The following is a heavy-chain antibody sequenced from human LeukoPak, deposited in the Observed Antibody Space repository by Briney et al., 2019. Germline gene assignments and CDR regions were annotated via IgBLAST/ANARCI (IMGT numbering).Heavy chain of an antibody. CDR3: ARGLYSSGHPCFLT. J-gene: IGHJ4*03. D-gene: IGHD6-25*01. CDR1: GGTISSYD. V-gene: IGHV4-59*01. CDR2: IYYSGST. Sequence: KPSETLSKTSPASGGTISSYDWSLIRQPPGKGLEWIGYIYYSGSTNYNPSLKSRVTISVDTSKNPFSLKLSSVTAADTAVYYCARGLYSSGHPCFLTRGHGNLVTVSS.